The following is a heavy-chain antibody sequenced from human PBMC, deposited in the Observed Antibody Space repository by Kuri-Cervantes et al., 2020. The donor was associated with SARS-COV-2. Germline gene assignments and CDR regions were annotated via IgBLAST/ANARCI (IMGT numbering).Heavy chain of an antibody. D-gene: IGHD1-14*01. CDR2: IHHGDYDT. CDR1: GYSFTSYW. CDR3: ARLNQVAPETFES. J-gene: IGHJ4*02. Sequence: GSLSLSCKGSGYSFTSYWSGWVRQMPGKGLEWMGIIHHGDYDTRYSPSIQGHITFLANKYISTAYLQWSSLTASDTATYYCARLNQVAPETFESWGQGTLVTVSS. V-gene: IGHV5-51*01.